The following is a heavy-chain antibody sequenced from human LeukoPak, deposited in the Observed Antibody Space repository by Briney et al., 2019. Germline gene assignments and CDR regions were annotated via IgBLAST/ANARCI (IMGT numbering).Heavy chain of an antibody. V-gene: IGHV1-18*01. Sequence: GASVKVSCKASGYTFTSYGISWVRQAPGQGLEWMGWISAYNGNTNYAQKLQGRVTMTTDTSTSTAYMELRSLRSDDTAVYYCAGVCGDYKRGAFDIWGQGTRVPVPS. J-gene: IGHJ3*02. CDR3: AGVCGDYKRGAFDI. CDR2: ISAYNGNT. D-gene: IGHD4-17*01. CDR1: GYTFTSYG.